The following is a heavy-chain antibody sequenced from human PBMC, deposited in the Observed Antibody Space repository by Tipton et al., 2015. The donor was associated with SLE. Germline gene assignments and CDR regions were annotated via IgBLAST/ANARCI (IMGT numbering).Heavy chain of an antibody. Sequence: TLSLTCSVSGGSISSGDWWSWVRQPPGKGLEWIGTMFYTGRSDYSPSLESRVTFSIDTSKTHFSLRLSSVTAADTAVYYCAREGLHRVASIAALGFDYWGQGTLVTVSS. V-gene: IGHV4-4*02. CDR2: MFYTGRS. J-gene: IGHJ4*02. CDR3: AREGLHRVASIAALGFDY. CDR1: GGSISSGDW. D-gene: IGHD6-6*01.